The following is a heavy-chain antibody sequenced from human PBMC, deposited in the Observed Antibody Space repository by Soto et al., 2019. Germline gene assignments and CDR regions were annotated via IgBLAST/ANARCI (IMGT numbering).Heavy chain of an antibody. CDR2: IYHSGST. CDR1: GSSISRSNW. J-gene: IGHJ6*02. V-gene: IGHV4-4*02. Sequence: SETLSPTCGVSGSSISRSNWGSWVRQPPGKGLEWIGEIYHSGSTNYNPSLKSRVTISVDKSKNQFSLKLSSVTAADTAVYFCARVLQTSYYYYGMDVWGQGTTVTVS. CDR3: ARVLQTSYYYYGMDV. D-gene: IGHD4-4*01.